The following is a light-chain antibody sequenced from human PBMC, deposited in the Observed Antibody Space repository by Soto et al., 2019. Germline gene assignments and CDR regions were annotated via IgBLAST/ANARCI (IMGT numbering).Light chain of an antibody. J-gene: IGKJ1*01. CDR3: QQYGSSPRT. V-gene: IGKV3-20*01. CDR1: QSVSINY. Sequence: EIVLTQSPGTLSLSPGERATLSCRASQSVSINYLAWYQQKPGQAPRLXIYGASIRATGIPDRFSGSGSGTDFTLTISRLEPEDFAVYYCQQYGSSPRTFGQGTKVDIK. CDR2: GAS.